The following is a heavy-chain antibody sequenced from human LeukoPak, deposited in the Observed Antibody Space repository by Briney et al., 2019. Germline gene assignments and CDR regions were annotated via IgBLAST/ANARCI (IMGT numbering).Heavy chain of an antibody. V-gene: IGHV1-2*02. CDR1: GYTFSSHY. CDR3: ARLSIAAETNY. D-gene: IGHD6-13*01. CDR2: IDPSSGGT. Sequence: ASVKVSCKASGYTFSSHYMHWVRQAPGQGLEWMGWIDPSSGGTNYAQKFQGRVTMTRDTSISTAYMELSGLRSDDTAMYYCARLSIAAETNYWGQGTLVTVSS. J-gene: IGHJ4*02.